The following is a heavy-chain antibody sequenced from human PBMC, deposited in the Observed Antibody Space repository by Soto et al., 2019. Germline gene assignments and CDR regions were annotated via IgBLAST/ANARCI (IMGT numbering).Heavy chain of an antibody. D-gene: IGHD2-15*01. CDR3: ARETVVVAATYYYYHGMDV. Sequence: SQTLSLTCAISGDSVSSNSAAWNWIRQSPSRGLEWLGRTYYRSKWYNDYAVSVKSRITINPDTSKNQFSLQLNSVTPEDTAVYYCARETVVVAATYYYYHGMDVWGQGTTVTVSS. V-gene: IGHV6-1*01. CDR2: TYYRSKWYN. CDR1: GDSVSSNSAA. J-gene: IGHJ6*02.